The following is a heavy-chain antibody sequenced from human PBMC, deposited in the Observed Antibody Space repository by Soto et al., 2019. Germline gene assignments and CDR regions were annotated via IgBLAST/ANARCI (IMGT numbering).Heavy chain of an antibody. Sequence: SETLSLTCSVSGGSMSEYFWSWIRQSPGKGLEWIGYIYYLGSTDYNPSLKSRVAISVDTSKRQFSLRLTSVTAADTAVYYCARDGYDGSGSPYPAYWGPGTQVTVSS. D-gene: IGHD3-10*01. CDR3: ARDGYDGSGSPYPAY. CDR1: GGSMSEYF. V-gene: IGHV4-59*01. CDR2: IYYLGST. J-gene: IGHJ4*02.